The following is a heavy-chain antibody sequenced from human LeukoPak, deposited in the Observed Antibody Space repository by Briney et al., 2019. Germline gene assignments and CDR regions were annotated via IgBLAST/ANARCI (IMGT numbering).Heavy chain of an antibody. CDR3: ARLGYPSGMDV. CDR2: IIQDGSEK. J-gene: IGHJ6*02. V-gene: IGHV3-7*05. Sequence: GGSLRLSCAASGFTFSSYWMGWVRQAPGKGLEWVANIIQDGSEKYYVDSVKGRFTISRDNAKNSLYLQKNSLRVEDTAVYFCARLGYPSGMDVWGQGTTVTVSS. CDR1: GFTFSSYW. D-gene: IGHD2-15*01.